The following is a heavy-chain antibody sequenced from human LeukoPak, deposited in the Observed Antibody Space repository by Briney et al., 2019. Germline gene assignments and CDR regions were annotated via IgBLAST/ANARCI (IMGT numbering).Heavy chain of an antibody. Sequence: TPSETLSLTCTVSGGSISSSSYYWGWIRQPPGKGLEWIGSIYYSGSTYYNPSLKSRVTISVDTSKNQFSLKLSSVTAADMAVYYCASSHHNRNGGFDYWGQGTLVTVSS. J-gene: IGHJ4*02. CDR3: ASSHHNRNGGFDY. CDR2: IYYSGST. D-gene: IGHD1-1*01. CDR1: GGSISSSSYY. V-gene: IGHV4-39*01.